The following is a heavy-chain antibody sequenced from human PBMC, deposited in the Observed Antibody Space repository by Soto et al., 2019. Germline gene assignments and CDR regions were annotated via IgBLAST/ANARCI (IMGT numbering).Heavy chain of an antibody. Sequence: EVQLLESGGGLVQPGGSLRLSCAASGFTFTNYAMNWVRQAPGKGLEWVSSISGSGTTTYYADSVQGRFTISRDNSRNTLYLEMNSLRAADTAVYYCARDLFLQGYYGSGNYYALDYWGQGTLVPVSS. CDR2: ISGSGTTT. J-gene: IGHJ4*02. CDR1: GFTFTNYA. D-gene: IGHD3-10*01. V-gene: IGHV3-23*01. CDR3: ARDLFLQGYYGSGNYYALDY.